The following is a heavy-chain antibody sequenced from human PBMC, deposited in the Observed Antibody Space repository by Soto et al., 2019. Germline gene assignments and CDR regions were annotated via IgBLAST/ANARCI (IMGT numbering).Heavy chain of an antibody. Sequence: EVQGLESGGGLVQPGGSLRLSCAGSGFTFINYAMNLVRQAPGKGLEWVSSISGGGDAAFFPHSVRGRFTISSDNSQNTVPRPMNSLGVDDTAVYYSARKILGSTTRPPYWYFEIWGRGTLVTVSS. J-gene: IGHJ2*01. CDR1: GFTFINYA. CDR2: ISGGGDAA. CDR3: ARKILGSTTRPPYWYFEI. V-gene: IGHV3-23*01. D-gene: IGHD7-27*01.